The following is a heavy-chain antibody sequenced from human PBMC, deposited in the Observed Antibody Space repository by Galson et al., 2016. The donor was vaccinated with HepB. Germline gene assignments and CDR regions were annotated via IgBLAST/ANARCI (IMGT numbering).Heavy chain of an antibody. CDR1: GYTFTNYD. V-gene: IGHV1-18*04. CDR2: ISGYNGNT. J-gene: IGHJ4*02. D-gene: IGHD1-26*01. Sequence: SVKVSCKASGYTFTNYDISWVRQAPGQGLEWMGWISGYNGNTNYAQKLQGRVTMTTDTSTNTAYMELRSLRSDDTAVYYCARQWSGSYYTAWLVYYWGQGTLVTVSS. CDR3: ARQWSGSYYTAWLVYY.